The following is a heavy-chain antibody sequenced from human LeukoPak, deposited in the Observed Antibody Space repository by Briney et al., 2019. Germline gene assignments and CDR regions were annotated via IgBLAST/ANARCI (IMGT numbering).Heavy chain of an antibody. J-gene: IGHJ4*01. D-gene: IGHD2-2*01. CDR2: ISYDGSNK. CDR1: GFTFSSYA. Sequence: GGSLRLSCAASGFTFSSYAMHWVRQAPGKGLEWVAVISYDGSNKYYADSVKGRFTISRDNSKNTLYLQMNSLRAEDTAVYYCARDLKTYCSSTRCYSARDWGQGTLVTVSS. V-gene: IGHV3-30*04. CDR3: ARDLKTYCSSTRCYSARD.